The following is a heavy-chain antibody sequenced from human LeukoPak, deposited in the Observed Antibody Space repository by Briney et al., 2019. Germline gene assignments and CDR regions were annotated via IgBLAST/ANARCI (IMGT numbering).Heavy chain of an antibody. V-gene: IGHV3-49*04. CDR1: GFTFGDYA. D-gene: IGHD3-10*01. Sequence: RSLRLSCTGSGFTFGDYALSWVRQAPGKGLEWVSVIESRPSGGTTQYAVSVKGRFTISRDDSKSIAYLQMNNLKTEDTAVYYCTRGGELLIGWGQGTLVTVSS. CDR2: IESRPSGGTT. J-gene: IGHJ4*02. CDR3: TRGGELLIG.